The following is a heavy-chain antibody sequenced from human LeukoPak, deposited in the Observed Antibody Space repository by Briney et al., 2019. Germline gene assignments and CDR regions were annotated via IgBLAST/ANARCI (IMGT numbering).Heavy chain of an antibody. CDR2: ISGSGGST. V-gene: IGHV3-23*01. CDR1: GFTFSSYS. Sequence: PGGSLRLSCAASGFTFSSYSMSWVRQAPGKGLEWVASISGSGGSTYYADSVKGRFTISRDTSKNILDLQMNSLRAEDTATYYCAKGDGDFPLDHWGQGTLVTVSS. CDR3: AKGDGDFPLDH. D-gene: IGHD4-17*01. J-gene: IGHJ4*02.